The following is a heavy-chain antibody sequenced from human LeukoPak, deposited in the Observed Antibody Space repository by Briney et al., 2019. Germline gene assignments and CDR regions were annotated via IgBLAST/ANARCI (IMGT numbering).Heavy chain of an antibody. D-gene: IGHD6-19*01. CDR1: GFTFSSYA. V-gene: IGHV3-64D*06. CDR3: ARGTSGWEGYGMDV. CDR2: ISSNGGST. Sequence: PGGSLRLSCSASGFTFSSYAMHWVRQAPGKGLEYVSAISSNGGSTYYADSVKGRYTISRDNSKNTLYLQMSSLRAEDTAVYYCARGTSGWEGYGMDVWGQGTTVTVSS. J-gene: IGHJ6*02.